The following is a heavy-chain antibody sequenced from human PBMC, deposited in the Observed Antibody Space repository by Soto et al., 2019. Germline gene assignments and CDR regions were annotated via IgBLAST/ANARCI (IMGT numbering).Heavy chain of an antibody. V-gene: IGHV1-8*01. J-gene: IGHJ4*02. CDR2: LNPRNGQT. D-gene: IGHD5-18*01. CDR1: GYNFSAYY. Sequence: QVQLVQSGAEVKKPGASVKVSCQTSGYNFSAYYFNWVRQAAGQGPEWMGWLNPRNGQTGYVQKFRGRVTMTRDTSIATVYLELSRLTSEDTDIYFCARETDTSMVDYWGQGTLVTVSS. CDR3: ARETDTSMVDY.